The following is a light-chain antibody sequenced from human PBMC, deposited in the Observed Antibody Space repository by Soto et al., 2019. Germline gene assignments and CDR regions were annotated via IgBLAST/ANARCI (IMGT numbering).Light chain of an antibody. V-gene: IGLV2-14*01. CDR2: EVS. CDR3: FSYTTSSAPYV. Sequence: QSALTQPASVSGSPGQSITISCTGTTSDVGGYNYVSWYQQHPGKAPKLMIYEVSNRPSGVPNRFSGSKSGNTASLTISGLQAEDEAAYYCFSYTTSSAPYVFGTGTKLTVL. CDR1: TSDVGGYNY. J-gene: IGLJ1*01.